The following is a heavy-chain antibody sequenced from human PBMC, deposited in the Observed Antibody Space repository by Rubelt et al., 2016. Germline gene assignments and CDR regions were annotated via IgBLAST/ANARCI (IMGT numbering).Heavy chain of an antibody. CDR3: TRLRGSSIIDPPIY. CDR1: GYTFTGYY. V-gene: IGHV1-2*06. D-gene: IGHD2-15*01. Sequence: QVQLVQSGFELKKPGASVKVSCTASGYTFTGYYMHWVRQAPGQGLEWMGRINPNSGGPDYAQRFQGRVTMSRDTCIITSYSALSGLGTGCTAVYYCTRLRGSSIIDPPIYWGQGTLDTVSS. J-gene: IGHJ4*02. CDR2: INPNSGGP.